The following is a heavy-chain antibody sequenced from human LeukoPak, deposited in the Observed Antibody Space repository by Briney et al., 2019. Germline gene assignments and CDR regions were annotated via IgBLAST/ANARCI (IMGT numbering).Heavy chain of an antibody. D-gene: IGHD1-26*01. CDR3: PREIVGATPGVYYYGMDV. Sequence: ASVKVSCRASGYTFTGYYMHWVRQAPGQGLEWMGWINPNSGGTNYAQKFQGRVTMTRDTSISTAYMELSRLRSDGTAVYYCPREIVGATPGVYYYGMDVWGQGTTVTVSS. CDR2: INPNSGGT. J-gene: IGHJ6*02. CDR1: GYTFTGYY. V-gene: IGHV1-2*02.